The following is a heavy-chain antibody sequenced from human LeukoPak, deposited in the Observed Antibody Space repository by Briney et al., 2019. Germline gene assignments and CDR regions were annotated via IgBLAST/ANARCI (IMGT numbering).Heavy chain of an antibody. CDR1: GGSISSYY. CDR3: ARDLADFWSGYLSSAFDI. Sequence: SETLSLTCTVSGGSISSYYWSWIRQPAGKGLEWIGRIYTSGSTNYNPSLKSRVTMSVDTSKNQSSLKLSSVTAADTAVYYCARDLADFWSGYLSSAFDIWGQGTMVTVSS. CDR2: IYTSGST. D-gene: IGHD3-3*01. J-gene: IGHJ3*02. V-gene: IGHV4-4*07.